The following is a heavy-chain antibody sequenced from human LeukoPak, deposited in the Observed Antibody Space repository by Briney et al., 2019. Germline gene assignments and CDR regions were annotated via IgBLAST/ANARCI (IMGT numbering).Heavy chain of an antibody. J-gene: IGHJ4*02. CDR1: GFTFSDHY. D-gene: IGHD1-26*01. CDR3: ARGDFDY. V-gene: IGHV3-72*01. CDR2: TRNKANSYTT. Sequence: GGSLRLSCAASGFTFSDHYMDWVRQAPGKGLEWVGCTRNKANSYTTEYAASVKGRFTIARDDSKNSLYLQMNSLKTEDTAVYYCARGDFDYWGQGTLVTVSS.